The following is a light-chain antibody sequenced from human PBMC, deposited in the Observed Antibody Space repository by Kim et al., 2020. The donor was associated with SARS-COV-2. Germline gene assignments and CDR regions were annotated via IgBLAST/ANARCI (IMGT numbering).Light chain of an antibody. V-gene: IGKV1-9*01. J-gene: IGKJ5*01. CDR3: QQLSTYPFT. CDR1: QGIGSS. Sequence: IQLTQSPSSLSASAAVGDRVTITCRASQGIGSSLAWYQQIPGKAPKLLIYATSTLHSGVPSRFSGSGSGTDFTLTISNLQPEDFATYYCQQLSTYPFTFGQGTRLEIK. CDR2: ATS.